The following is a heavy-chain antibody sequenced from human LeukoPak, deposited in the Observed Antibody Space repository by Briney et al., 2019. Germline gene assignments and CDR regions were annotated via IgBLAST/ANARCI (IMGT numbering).Heavy chain of an antibody. Sequence: GGSLRLSCAASGFNFIDYSMNWVRQAPGKGLEWISYIGISSGNTKYADSVEGRFTISRDKARNSLYLQMNSLRVEDTAMYYCARDHRYAFDNWGHGTLVTVSS. CDR3: ARDHRYAFDN. CDR1: GFNFIDYS. D-gene: IGHD5-12*01. J-gene: IGHJ4*01. CDR2: IGISSGNT. V-gene: IGHV3-48*01.